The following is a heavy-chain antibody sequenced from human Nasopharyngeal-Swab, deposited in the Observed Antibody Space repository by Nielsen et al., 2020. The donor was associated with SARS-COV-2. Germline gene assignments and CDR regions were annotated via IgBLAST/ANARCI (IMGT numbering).Heavy chain of an antibody. V-gene: IGHV4-59*11. J-gene: IGHJ5*02. Sequence: SETLSLTCTVSGVSITSQYWSWIRQPPGKGLEWIGYISHNSGTSYNPSLKSRDTMFMDTSKNQFSLRLRSVTAADTAVYYCAKEGATGWFDPWGQGTLVTVSS. CDR2: ISHNSGT. CDR3: AKEGATGWFDP. CDR1: GVSITSQY.